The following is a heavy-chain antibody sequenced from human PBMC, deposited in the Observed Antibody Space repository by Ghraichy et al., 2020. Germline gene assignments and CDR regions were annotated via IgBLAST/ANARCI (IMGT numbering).Heavy chain of an antibody. Sequence: SVKVSCKASGGTFSSYAISWVRQAPGQGLEWMGGIIPIFGTANYAQKFQGRVTITADESTSTAYMELSSLRSEDTAVYYCATRGGSCYSKPCVGYWGQGTLVTVSS. CDR1: GGTFSSYA. D-gene: IGHD2-15*01. CDR3: ATRGGSCYSKPCVGY. J-gene: IGHJ4*02. V-gene: IGHV1-69*13. CDR2: IIPIFGTA.